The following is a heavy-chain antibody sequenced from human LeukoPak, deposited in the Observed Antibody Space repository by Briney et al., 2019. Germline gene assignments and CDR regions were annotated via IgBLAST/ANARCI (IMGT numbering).Heavy chain of an antibody. CDR2: IIPILGIA. D-gene: IGHD6-13*01. CDR1: GGTFSSYA. CDR3: AGDQSPYSSSWYVGFDP. V-gene: IGHV1-69*04. Sequence: GASVKVSCKASGGTFSSYAISWVRQAPGQGLEWMGRIIPILGIANYAQKFQGRVTITADKSTSTAYMELSSLRSEDTAVYYCAGDQSPYSSSWYVGFDPGGQGTLVTVSS. J-gene: IGHJ5*02.